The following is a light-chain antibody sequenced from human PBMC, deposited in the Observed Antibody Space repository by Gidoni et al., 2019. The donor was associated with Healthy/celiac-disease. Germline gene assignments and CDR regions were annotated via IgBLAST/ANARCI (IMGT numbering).Light chain of an antibody. Sequence: EIVFTPPPGTLSLSQGERATLSCRSSQSVSSCYLAWYQQKPGQAPRLLIDGASSRTTGIPDRCSGSGSGTDFTITSSRLEHEDFAVYYCQQYGSSPTFGQGTKLEIK. J-gene: IGKJ2*01. CDR1: QSVSSCY. CDR2: GAS. V-gene: IGKV3-20*01. CDR3: QQYGSSPT.